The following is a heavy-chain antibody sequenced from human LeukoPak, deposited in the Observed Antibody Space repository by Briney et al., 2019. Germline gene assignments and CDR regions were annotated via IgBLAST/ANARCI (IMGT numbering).Heavy chain of an antibody. CDR2: IKEDGSEK. D-gene: IGHD3-10*01. Sequence: PGGSLRLSCAASGSTFGSYWMSWVRQAPGKGLEWVANIKEDGSEKYYVDSVKGRFTISRDNAKNSLYLQMNSLRAEDTAVYYCALGSSPWGQGTLVTVSS. J-gene: IGHJ5*02. V-gene: IGHV3-7*01. CDR1: GSTFGSYW. CDR3: ALGSSP.